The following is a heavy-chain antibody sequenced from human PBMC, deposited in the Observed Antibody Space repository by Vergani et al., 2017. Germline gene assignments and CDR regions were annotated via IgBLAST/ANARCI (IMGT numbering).Heavy chain of an antibody. CDR3: AEGGYRHSSYYYYMDV. D-gene: IGHD3-16*02. V-gene: IGHV1-69*06. CDR2: IIPIFGTA. J-gene: IGHJ6*03. Sequence: QVQLVQSGAEVKKPGSSVKVSCKASGGTFSSYAISWVRQAPGQGLEWMGGIIPIFGTANYAQKFQGRVTITADKSTSTAYMELSSLRSDDTAVYYCAEGGYRHSSYYYYMDVWGKGTTVTVSS. CDR1: GGTFSSYA.